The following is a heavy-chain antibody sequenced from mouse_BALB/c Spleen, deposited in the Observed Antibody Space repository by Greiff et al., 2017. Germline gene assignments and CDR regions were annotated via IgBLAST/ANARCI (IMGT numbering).Heavy chain of an antibody. V-gene: IGHV3-6*02. CDR1: GYSITSGYY. Sequence: EVQLVESGPGLVKPSQSLSLTCSVTGYSITSGYYWNWIRQFPGNKLEWMGYISYDGSNNYNPSLKNRISITRDTSKNQFFLKLNSVTTEDTATYYCARAPYYGYFDVWGAGTTVTVSS. J-gene: IGHJ1*01. CDR2: ISYDGSN. CDR3: ARAPYYGYFDV.